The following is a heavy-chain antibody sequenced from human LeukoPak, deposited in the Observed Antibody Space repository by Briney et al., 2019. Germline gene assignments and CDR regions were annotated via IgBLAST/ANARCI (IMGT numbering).Heavy chain of an antibody. CDR3: ANLHRAPPDY. J-gene: IGHJ4*02. Sequence: PGGSLRLSCAASGFPFAPFWMTWVRQAPGKGPEFVATMNRDGSEVAYGNSVRGRFTISRDNSKNALYLQMDSLRAEDTAIYYCANLHRAPPDYWGQGTLVTVSS. CDR1: GFPFAPFW. CDR2: MNRDGSEV. V-gene: IGHV3-7*05.